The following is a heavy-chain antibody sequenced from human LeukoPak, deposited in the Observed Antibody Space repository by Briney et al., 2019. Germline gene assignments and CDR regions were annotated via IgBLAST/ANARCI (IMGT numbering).Heavy chain of an antibody. D-gene: IGHD2-21*01. V-gene: IGHV3-9*01. CDR2: ISWNSGSI. CDR3: AKGGGRVIANNWFDP. CDR1: GFTFDDYA. Sequence: PGRSLRLSCAASGFTFDDYAMHWVRQAPGKGLEWVSGISWNSGSIGYADSVKGRFTISRDNAKNSLYLQMNSLRAEDTALYYCAKGGGRVIANNWFDPWGQGTLVTVSS. J-gene: IGHJ5*02.